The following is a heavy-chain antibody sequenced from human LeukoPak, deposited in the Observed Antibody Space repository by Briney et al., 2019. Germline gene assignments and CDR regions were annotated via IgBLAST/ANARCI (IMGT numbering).Heavy chain of an antibody. CDR3: TRGRRATHDY. V-gene: IGHV3-49*04. CDR1: GFTFGDYA. CDR2: IRSKAYGGTT. Sequence: GGSLRLSCTASGFTFGDYAMNWVRQAPGKGLEWVGFIRSKAYGGTTEYAASVKGRFTIPRDDSKSIAYLQMNSLKTEDTAVYYCTRGRRATHDYWGQGTPVTVSS. J-gene: IGHJ4*02. D-gene: IGHD1-26*01.